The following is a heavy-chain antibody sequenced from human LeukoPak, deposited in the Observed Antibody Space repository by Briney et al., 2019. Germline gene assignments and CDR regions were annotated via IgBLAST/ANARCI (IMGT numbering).Heavy chain of an antibody. CDR1: GGSISGYY. V-gene: IGHV4-59*01. Sequence: SETLSLTCTVSGGSISGYYWTWIRQPPGKGLEWIGYIYDSGSTNQNPSLKSRVTISLDTSKNQFSLKLNSVTTADAAVYYCARSRDAYILGHWGQGILVTVSS. CDR2: IYDSGST. D-gene: IGHD5-24*01. J-gene: IGHJ4*02. CDR3: ARSRDAYILGH.